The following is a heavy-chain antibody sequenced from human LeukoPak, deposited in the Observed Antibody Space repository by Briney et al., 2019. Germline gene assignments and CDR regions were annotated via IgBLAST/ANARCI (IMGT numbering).Heavy chain of an antibody. CDR1: GFTFSSYG. CDR2: INSIGST. Sequence: GSLRLSCVASGFTFSSYGMSWIRQPPGKGLEWIGHINSIGSTKYNPSLKSRVAISVDTSKNQFSLKLSSVTAAETALYYCARDFTLGGDSYFDYWGQGILVTVSS. J-gene: IGHJ4*02. CDR3: ARDFTLGGDSYFDY. D-gene: IGHD3-16*01. V-gene: IGHV4-59*01.